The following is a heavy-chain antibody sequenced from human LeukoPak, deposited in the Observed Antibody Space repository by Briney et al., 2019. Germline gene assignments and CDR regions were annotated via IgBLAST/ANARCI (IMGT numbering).Heavy chain of an antibody. CDR2: ISSSSSTI. CDR3: ARDRGGSYSAIDY. Sequence: GGSLRLSCAASGFTFSSYSMNWVRQAPGKGLEWVSFISSSSSTIYYADSVKGRFTISRDSAKNSLYLQMNSLRAEDTAVYYCARDRGGSYSAIDYWGQGTLVTVSS. CDR1: GFTFSSYS. D-gene: IGHD1-26*01. J-gene: IGHJ4*02. V-gene: IGHV3-48*04.